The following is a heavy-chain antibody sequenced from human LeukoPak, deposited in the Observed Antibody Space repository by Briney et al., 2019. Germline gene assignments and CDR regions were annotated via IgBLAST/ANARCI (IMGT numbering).Heavy chain of an antibody. CDR1: GFIFSTYE. J-gene: IGHJ3*02. V-gene: IGHV3-48*03. CDR2: ITTSGRTI. D-gene: IGHD3-16*02. CDR3: ARGLSRFVFDI. Sequence: GGSLRLSCAASGFIFSTYEMNWVRQAPGRGLEWVSFITTSGRTIHYADSVKGRFTISRDSARNSLYLQMNSLRAEDTAVSYSARGLSRFVFDIRGQGTMVTVSS.